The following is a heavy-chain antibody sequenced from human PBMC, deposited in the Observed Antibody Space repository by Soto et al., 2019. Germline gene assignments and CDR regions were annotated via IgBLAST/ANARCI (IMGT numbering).Heavy chain of an antibody. CDR3: ARVRQQLVRGDDAGWFDP. CDR1: SGSISSSNW. V-gene: IGHV4-4*02. Sequence: PSETLSLTCAVSSGSISSSNWWSWVRQPPGKGLEWIGEIYHSGSTNYNPSLKSRVTISVDKSKNQFSLKLSSVTAADTAVYYCARVRQQLVRGDDAGWFDPWGQGTLVTVSS. D-gene: IGHD6-13*01. J-gene: IGHJ5*02. CDR2: IYHSGST.